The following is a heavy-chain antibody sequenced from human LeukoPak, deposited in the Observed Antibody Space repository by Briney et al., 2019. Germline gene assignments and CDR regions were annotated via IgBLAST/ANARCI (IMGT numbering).Heavy chain of an antibody. V-gene: IGHV5-51*01. CDR3: ARLKYSSSWSGWFDP. CDR2: IYPGDSDT. D-gene: IGHD6-13*01. Sequence: GESLKISCKGSGYIFTSYWIGWVRQMPGKGLEWMGIIYPGDSDTRYSPSFQGQVTISADKSISTAYLQWSSLKASDTAMYYCARLKYSSSWSGWFDPWSQGTLVTVSS. CDR1: GYIFTSYW. J-gene: IGHJ5*02.